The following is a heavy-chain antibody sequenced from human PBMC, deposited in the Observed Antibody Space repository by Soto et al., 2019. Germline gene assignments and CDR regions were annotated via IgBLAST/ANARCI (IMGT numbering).Heavy chain of an antibody. Sequence: QVQLVESGGGLVQPWRSLRLSCSAYGFPFSNYAMDWVRQAPGEGLEWGGVISYDGTRTFYADSVKGRFTISRDISKNIRYRQLTALGRCDSAVYYCGPADKGYTSGWHYYLDDWGKGTLVTVAS. J-gene: IGHJ4*02. CDR3: GPADKGYTSGWHYYLDD. D-gene: IGHD6-19*01. CDR1: GFPFSNYA. CDR2: ISYDGTRT. V-gene: IGHV3-30*14.